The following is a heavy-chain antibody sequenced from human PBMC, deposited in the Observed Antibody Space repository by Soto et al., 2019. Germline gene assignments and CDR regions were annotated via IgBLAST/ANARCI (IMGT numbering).Heavy chain of an antibody. Sequence: GGSLRLSCAASGFTFASYGMNWVRQAPGKGLEWVSAVSGDGERTYYADSVKGRFSISRDNSKNTLSLQMNSLRSEDAAVYYCAKESGIYRPFDCWGQGTLVTVSS. CDR2: VSGDGERT. D-gene: IGHD3-16*02. CDR1: GFTFASYG. J-gene: IGHJ4*02. CDR3: AKESGIYRPFDC. V-gene: IGHV3-23*01.